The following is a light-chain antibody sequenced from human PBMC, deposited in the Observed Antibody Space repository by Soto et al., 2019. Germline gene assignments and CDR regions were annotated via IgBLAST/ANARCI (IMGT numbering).Light chain of an antibody. CDR2: DVS. CDR1: RSDVGGYEF. CDR3: SSYVSSSTYV. J-gene: IGLJ1*01. Sequence: QSVLTQPAFVSGSPGQSITISCTGTRSDVGGYEFVSWYQQHPGKAPKLMIYDVSNRPSGVSDRFSGSKSGNTASLTISGLQADDEADYSCSSYVSSSTYVFGTGTKVTVL. V-gene: IGLV2-14*03.